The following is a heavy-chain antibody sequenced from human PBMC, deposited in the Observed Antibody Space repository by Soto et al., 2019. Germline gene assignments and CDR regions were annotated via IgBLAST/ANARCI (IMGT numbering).Heavy chain of an antibody. CDR2: ISYDGTNK. CDR1: RFTFSSYG. CDR3: AKDGSPFTSRVDWIFKGGRYYNGMDV. D-gene: IGHD3-9*01. V-gene: IGHV3-30*18. J-gene: IGHJ6*02. Sequence: QVQLVESGGGVVQPGRSLRLSCEASRFTFSSYGMHWVRQAPGKGLEWVALISYDGTNKYYAASVKGRFTISRDNSKDTLHLQMNSLRPEDTAVYYCAKDGSPFTSRVDWIFKGGRYYNGMDVWGQGTTVTVSS.